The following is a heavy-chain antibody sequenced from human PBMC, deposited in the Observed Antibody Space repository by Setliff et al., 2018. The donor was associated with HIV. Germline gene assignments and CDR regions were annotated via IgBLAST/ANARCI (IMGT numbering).Heavy chain of an antibody. CDR3: ARGREVKRDTYYDYFYMDV. J-gene: IGHJ6*03. CDR1: GESFTDHF. V-gene: IGHV4-34*01. Sequence: SLTCAVYGESFTDHFWTWIRQSPGKGLEWLGEINHSGSTNQNPSLKSRFNLSVDTSKNQFSLRMNSVTAADTAVYYCARGREVKRDTYYDYFYMDVWSRGTAVTVSS. CDR2: INHSGST. D-gene: IGHD1-26*01.